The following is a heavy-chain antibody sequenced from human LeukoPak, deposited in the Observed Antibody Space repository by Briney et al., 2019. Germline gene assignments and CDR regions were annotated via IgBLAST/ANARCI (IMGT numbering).Heavy chain of an antibody. D-gene: IGHD4-23*01. Sequence: SETLSLTCAVYGGSFSTSSYYWGWIRQPPGKGLEWIGSIYYSGSTYYNPSLKSRVTISVDTSKNQFSLKLSSVTAADTAVYYCARDRWKTTVVTNDAFDIWGQGTMVTVSS. CDR3: ARDRWKTTVVTNDAFDI. CDR1: GGSFSTSSYY. CDR2: IYYSGST. V-gene: IGHV4-39*07. J-gene: IGHJ3*02.